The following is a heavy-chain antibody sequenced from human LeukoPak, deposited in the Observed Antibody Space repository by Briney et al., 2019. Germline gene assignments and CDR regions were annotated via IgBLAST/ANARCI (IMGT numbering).Heavy chain of an antibody. D-gene: IGHD1-26*01. Sequence: RASVKVSCKASGYTFTSYGISWVRQAPGQGLEWMGWISAYNGNTNYAQKLQGRVTMTTDTSTSTAYMELRSLRSDDTAVYYCARVQGAATPWYFDLWGRGTLVTVSS. CDR3: ARVQGAATPWYFDL. V-gene: IGHV1-18*01. CDR2: ISAYNGNT. J-gene: IGHJ2*01. CDR1: GYTFTSYG.